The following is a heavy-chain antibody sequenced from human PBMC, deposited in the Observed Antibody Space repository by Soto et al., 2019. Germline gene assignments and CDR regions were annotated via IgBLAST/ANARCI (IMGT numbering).Heavy chain of an antibody. CDR2: IYSGGST. J-gene: IGHJ6*04. V-gene: IGHV3-53*02. Sequence: EVQLVETGGGLIQPGGSLRLSCAASGFTVSSNYMSWVRQAPGKGLEWVSVIYSGGSTYYADSVKGRFTISRDNSKTSWYLKRTGLGAKDTAGNYWGGDGAGAVDYSYTGMDAWAKGTTV. D-gene: IGHD4-17*01. CDR1: GFTVSSNY. CDR3: GGDGAGAVDYSYTGMDA.